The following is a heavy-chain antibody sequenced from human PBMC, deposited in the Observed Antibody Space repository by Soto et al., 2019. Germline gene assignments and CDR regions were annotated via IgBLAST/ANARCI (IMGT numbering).Heavy chain of an antibody. J-gene: IGHJ5*02. V-gene: IGHV4-34*01. CDR1: GGSFSGYY. CDR3: ARGGGIAVALSWFDP. D-gene: IGHD6-19*01. Sequence: QVQLQQWGAGLLKPSETLSLTCAVYGGSFSGYYWSWIRQPPGKGLEWIGEINHSGSTNYNPSLTSRVTLAVDTSKNQFALKLSSVTAADTAVYYCARGGGIAVALSWFDPWGQGTLVTVSS. CDR2: INHSGST.